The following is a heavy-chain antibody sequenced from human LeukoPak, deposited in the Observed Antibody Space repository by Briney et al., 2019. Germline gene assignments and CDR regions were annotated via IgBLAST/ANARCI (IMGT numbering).Heavy chain of an antibody. CDR3: ARGDLDF. V-gene: IGHV3-7*01. CDR1: GFIFSSYW. CDR2: IKRDGSEK. Sequence: GGSLRLSCAASGFIFSSYWMTCVRHAPARGLEWVANIKRDGSEKYSVDSVKGPFTIARDNAKNSLYLQMNSLRAEDPAVYSCARGDLDFWGQGTLVTVSS. J-gene: IGHJ4*02.